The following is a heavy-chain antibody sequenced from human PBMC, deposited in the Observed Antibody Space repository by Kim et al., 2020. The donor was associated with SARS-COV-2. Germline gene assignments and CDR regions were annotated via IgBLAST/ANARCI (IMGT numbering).Heavy chain of an antibody. J-gene: IGHJ5*02. D-gene: IGHD6-13*01. CDR3: ARVRTIAAAGMAWFDP. V-gene: IGHV4-4*08. Sequence: SLKSRVTISVDTSKNQFSLKLSSVTAADTAVYYCARVRTIAAAGMAWFDPWGQGTLVTVSS.